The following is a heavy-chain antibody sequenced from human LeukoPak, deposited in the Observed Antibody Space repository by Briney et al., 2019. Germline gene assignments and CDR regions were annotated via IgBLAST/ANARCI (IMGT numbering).Heavy chain of an antibody. CDR3: ARDFGVPRGYSGYDYAFDI. CDR2: ISAYNGNT. D-gene: IGHD5-12*01. CDR1: GYTFTSYG. Sequence: ASVKVSCKASGYTFTSYGISWVRQAPGQGLEWMGWISAYNGNTNYAQKLQGRDTMTTDTSTSTDYMELRSLRSDDTAVYYCARDFGVPRGYSGYDYAFDIWGQGTMVTVSS. V-gene: IGHV1-18*01. J-gene: IGHJ3*02.